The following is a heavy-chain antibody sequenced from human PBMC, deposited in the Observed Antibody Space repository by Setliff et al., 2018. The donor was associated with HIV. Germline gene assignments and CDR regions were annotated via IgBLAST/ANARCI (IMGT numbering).Heavy chain of an antibody. Sequence: ASVKVSCKASGYTFTSYAISWVRQAPGQGLEWMGWINAGNGNTKYSQKFQGRVPITRDTSASTAYMELSSLRSEDTAVYYCARIFLRGLQYGGLDIWGQGTLVT. V-gene: IGHV1-3*01. CDR1: GYTFTSYA. D-gene: IGHD4-4*01. CDR3: ARIFLRGLQYGGLDI. J-gene: IGHJ3*02. CDR2: INAGNGNT.